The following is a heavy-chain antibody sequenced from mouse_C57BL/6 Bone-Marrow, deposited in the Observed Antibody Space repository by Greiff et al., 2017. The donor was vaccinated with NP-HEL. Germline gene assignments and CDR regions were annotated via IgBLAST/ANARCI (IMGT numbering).Heavy chain of an antibody. CDR3: ASDYYGSSYGYFDV. CDR1: GYTFTSYG. J-gene: IGHJ1*03. V-gene: IGHV1-81*01. D-gene: IGHD1-1*01. CDR2: IYPRSGNT. Sequence: QVHVKQSGAELARPGASVKLSCKASGYTFTSYGISWVKQRTGQGLEWIGEIYPRSGNTYYNEKFKGKATLTADKSSSTAYMELRSLTSEDSAVYFCASDYYGSSYGYFDVWGTGTTVTVSS.